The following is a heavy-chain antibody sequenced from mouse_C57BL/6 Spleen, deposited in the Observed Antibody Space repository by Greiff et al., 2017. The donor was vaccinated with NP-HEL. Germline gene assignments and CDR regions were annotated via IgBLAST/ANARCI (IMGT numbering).Heavy chain of an antibody. Sequence: FQLQQSGAELVKPGASVKLSCKASGYTFTSYWMQWVKQRPGQGLEWIGEIDPSDSYTNYNQKFKGKATLTVDTSSSTAYMRLSSLTSEDSAVYYWARRDYGSGSDYWGQGTTLTVSS. J-gene: IGHJ2*01. V-gene: IGHV1-50*01. CDR3: ARRDYGSGSDY. CDR2: IDPSDSYT. D-gene: IGHD1-1*01. CDR1: GYTFTSYW.